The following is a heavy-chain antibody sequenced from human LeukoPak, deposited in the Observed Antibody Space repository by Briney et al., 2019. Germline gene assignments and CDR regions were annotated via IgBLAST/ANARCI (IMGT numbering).Heavy chain of an antibody. V-gene: IGHV3-23*01. Sequence: GGSLRLSCAASGFTFSSYAMSWVRQAPGKGLEWVSAISGSGGSTYYADSVKGRFTISRDNSKNTLYLQMNSLRAEDTAVYYCAKGRWPQTPIYYYYYGMDVWGQGTTVTVS. D-gene: IGHD2-15*01. CDR3: AKGRWPQTPIYYYYYGMDV. CDR1: GFTFSSYA. CDR2: ISGSGGST. J-gene: IGHJ6*02.